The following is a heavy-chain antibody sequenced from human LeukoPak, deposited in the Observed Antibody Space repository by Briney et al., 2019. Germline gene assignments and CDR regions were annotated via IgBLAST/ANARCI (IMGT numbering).Heavy chain of an antibody. V-gene: IGHV4-59*01. J-gene: IGHJ4*02. CDR2: IYYSGST. CDR1: GGSISSYY. Sequence: SETLSLTCTVSGGSISSYYWSWIRQPPGKGLEWIGYIYYSGSTNYNPSLKSRVTISVDTSKNQFSLKLSSVTAADTAVYYCARSNSSGYYPRPFDYWGQGTLVTVSS. D-gene: IGHD3-22*01. CDR3: ARSNSSGYYPRPFDY.